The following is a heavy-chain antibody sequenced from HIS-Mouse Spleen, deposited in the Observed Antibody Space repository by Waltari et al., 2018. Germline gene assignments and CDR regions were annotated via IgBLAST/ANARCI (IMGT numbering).Heavy chain of an antibody. CDR3: AEGSGSYYFDY. Sequence: QVQLVQSGAEVKKPGASVKVHGKASGYTSTGYDRHWGRQAPGQGLEWMGWINPNSGGTNYAQKFQGRVTMTRDTSISTAYMELSRLRSDDTAVYYCAEGSGSYYFDYWGQGTLVTVSS. D-gene: IGHD3-10*01. CDR1: GYTSTGYD. J-gene: IGHJ4*02. CDR2: INPNSGGT. V-gene: IGHV1-2*02.